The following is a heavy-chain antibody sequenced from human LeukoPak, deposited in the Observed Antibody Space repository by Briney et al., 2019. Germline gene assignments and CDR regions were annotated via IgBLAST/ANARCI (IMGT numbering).Heavy chain of an antibody. CDR2: ITSRGGST. D-gene: IGHD2-15*01. CDR1: GFTFSNYG. Sequence: GGSLRLSCAVSGFTFSNYGMNWVRQAPGKGLEWVSGITSRGGSTYYADSVKGRFTISRDNSKNTLYLQMNSLRAEDTAVYYCAKNGDRGAYCTGGTCYPYFYYYMDVWGKGTTVTI. V-gene: IGHV3-23*01. CDR3: AKNGDRGAYCTGGTCYPYFYYYMDV. J-gene: IGHJ6*03.